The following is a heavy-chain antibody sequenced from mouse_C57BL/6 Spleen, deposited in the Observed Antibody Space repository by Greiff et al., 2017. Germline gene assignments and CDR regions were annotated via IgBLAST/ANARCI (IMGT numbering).Heavy chain of an antibody. V-gene: IGHV1-72*01. J-gene: IGHJ2*01. Sequence: KATLTVDKPSSTAYMQLSSLTSEDSAVYYCARSYYYGSSPFDYWGQGTTLTVSS. D-gene: IGHD1-1*01. CDR3: ARSYYYGSSPFDY.